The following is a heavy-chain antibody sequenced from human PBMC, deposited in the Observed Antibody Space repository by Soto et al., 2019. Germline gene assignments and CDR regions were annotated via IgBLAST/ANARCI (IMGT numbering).Heavy chain of an antibody. CDR2: IRSKANSYAT. Sequence: GGSLRLSCAASGFTFSGSAMHWVRQASGKGLEWVGRIRSKANSYATAYAASVKGRFTISRDDSKNTAYLQMNSLKTEDTAVYYCTRSYRSSHDAFDIWGQGTMVTVSS. CDR3: TRSYRSSHDAFDI. D-gene: IGHD6-6*01. V-gene: IGHV3-73*01. CDR1: GFTFSGSA. J-gene: IGHJ3*02.